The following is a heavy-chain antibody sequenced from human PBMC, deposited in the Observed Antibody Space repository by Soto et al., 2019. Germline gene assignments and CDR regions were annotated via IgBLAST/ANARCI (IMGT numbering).Heavy chain of an antibody. V-gene: IGHV4-59*01. CDR3: ARSLFNRGYLDY. Sequence: PSGTLSLTCTVSGGSISRYDWSWIRQPPGKGLEWIGYIYYSGSTNYNPSLKSRVTISVDTSKNQFSLKLSSVIAADTAVYYCARSLFNRGYLDYWGQGTLVTVS. CDR2: IYYSGST. D-gene: IGHD2-21*01. CDR1: GGSISRYD. J-gene: IGHJ4*02.